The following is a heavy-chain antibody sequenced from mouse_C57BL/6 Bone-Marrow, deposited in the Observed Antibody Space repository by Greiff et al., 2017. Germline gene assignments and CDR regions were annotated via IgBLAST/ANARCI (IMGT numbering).Heavy chain of an antibody. D-gene: IGHD1-3*01. V-gene: IGHV1-50*01. CDR2: IDPSDSYT. CDR3: AYILPYYCAMDY. J-gene: IGHJ4*01. CDR1: GYTFTSYW. Sequence: QVQLQQPGAELVKPGASVKLSCKASGYTFTSYWMPWVKQRPGQGLEWIGEIDPSDSYTNYNQKFKGKATLTVDTSSSTAYMQLSSLTSEDSAVYYCAYILPYYCAMDYWGQGTSVTVSS.